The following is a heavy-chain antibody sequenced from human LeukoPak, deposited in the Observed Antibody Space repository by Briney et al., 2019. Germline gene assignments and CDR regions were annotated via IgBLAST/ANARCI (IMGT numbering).Heavy chain of an antibody. CDR3: SRGIDEYKGGNY. V-gene: IGHV4-34*01. CDR1: GGSFNNYY. J-gene: IGHJ4*02. Sequence: SETLSLTCAVFGGSFNNYYLTWIRQPLGKGLEWIGEIHPSGNTYYNPSLKSRVTISVDTSKNQFSLKLSSVTAADTAVYYCSRGIDEYKGGNYWGQGTPVTVSS. CDR2: IHPSGNT. D-gene: IGHD5-24*01.